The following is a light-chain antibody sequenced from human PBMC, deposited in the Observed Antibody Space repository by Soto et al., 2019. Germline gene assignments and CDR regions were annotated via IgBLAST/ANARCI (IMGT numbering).Light chain of an antibody. Sequence: EIEMTQSPSSLSSSLGERATITCRASQSINNNLAWYQQKPGKAPKLLIYAASTMQSGVPARFSGSGSGTEFTLTITSLQSEDSATYFCQQYNSFPLTFGGGTKVDIK. V-gene: IGKV1-27*01. CDR1: QSINNN. CDR3: QQYNSFPLT. CDR2: AAS. J-gene: IGKJ4*02.